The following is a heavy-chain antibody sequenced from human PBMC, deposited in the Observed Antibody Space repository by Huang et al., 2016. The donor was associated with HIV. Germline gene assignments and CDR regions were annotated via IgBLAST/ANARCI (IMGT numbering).Heavy chain of an antibody. V-gene: IGHV1-24*01. CDR1: GYTRTELS. D-gene: IGHD2-21*01. Sequence: QVQLVQSGAEVKKPGASVTVSCKVSGYTRTELSIHWVRQAPGKGLEWVGSFAPEHGETNYDQNFQGRVTMTEDTSTDTAYMELNSLRSEDTAVYYCATGFDTYYDIWGQGTMVIASS. CDR2: FAPEHGET. J-gene: IGHJ3*02. CDR3: ATGFDTYYDI.